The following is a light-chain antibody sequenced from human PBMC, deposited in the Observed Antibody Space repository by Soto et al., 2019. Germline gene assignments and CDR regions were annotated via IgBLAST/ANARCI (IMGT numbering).Light chain of an antibody. J-gene: IGLJ1*01. CDR1: SSDVGAYNY. CDR3: SSFTSSSTYV. V-gene: IGLV2-14*01. Sequence: QSVLIQPASVSGSPGQSITISCTGASSDVGAYNYVSWYQQHPGKAPKLMIYDVSNRPSGVSNRFSGSKSGNTASLTISGLQAEDEADYYCSSFTSSSTYVFGTGTKLTVL. CDR2: DVS.